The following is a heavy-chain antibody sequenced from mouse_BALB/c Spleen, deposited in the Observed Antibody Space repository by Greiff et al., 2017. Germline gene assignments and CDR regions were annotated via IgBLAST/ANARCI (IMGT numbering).Heavy chain of an antibody. CDR1: GFTFSSYA. CDR3: ARAARAFDY. J-gene: IGHJ2*01. V-gene: IGHV5-6-5*01. Sequence: EVKLVESGGGLVKPGGSLKLSCAASGFTFSSYAMSWVRQTPEKRLEWVASISSGGSTYYSDSVKGRFTISRDNARNSLYLQRSSLRSEDTAMYYCARAARAFDYWGQGTTLTVSS. CDR2: ISSGGST. D-gene: IGHD3-1*01.